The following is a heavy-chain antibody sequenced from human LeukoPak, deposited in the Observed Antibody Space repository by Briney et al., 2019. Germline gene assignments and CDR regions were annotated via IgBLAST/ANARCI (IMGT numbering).Heavy chain of an antibody. Sequence: GGSLRLSCAASGFPFSEYYMSGVPEAPGKGGEGVSYISSSSSYTNYADSVKARFTISRENAKNSMYLQMNSLRAEDTAVYYCARESRYCSGGSCTGAFDIWGQGTMVTVSS. CDR1: GFPFSEYY. J-gene: IGHJ3*02. CDR2: ISSSSSYT. V-gene: IGHV3-11*06. CDR3: ARESRYCSGGSCTGAFDI. D-gene: IGHD2-15*01.